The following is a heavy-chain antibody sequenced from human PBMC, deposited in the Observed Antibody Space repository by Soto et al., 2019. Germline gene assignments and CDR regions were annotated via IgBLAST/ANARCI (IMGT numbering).Heavy chain of an antibody. J-gene: IGHJ4*02. CDR3: ASYGGNAAFSFDY. V-gene: IGHV4-59*01. CDR2: IYYSGST. Sequence: SETLSLSCTVSGGSISTYYWSWIRQPPGKGLECIGYIYYSGSTNYNPSLKSRVTISVDTSKKQFSLKLSSVTAADTAVYYCASYGGNAAFSFDYWGQGTLVTVSS. CDR1: GGSISTYY. D-gene: IGHD1-1*01.